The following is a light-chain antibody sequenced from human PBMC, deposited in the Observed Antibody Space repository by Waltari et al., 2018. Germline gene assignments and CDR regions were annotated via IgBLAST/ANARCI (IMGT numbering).Light chain of an antibody. Sequence: EIVMTQSPATLSVSPGDRASISCRASQSIANNLAWYQQKTGQPLRLLIYGASNRATDIPARFSASASGRDFTLTISSLQSEDFVVYYCQQYSTWPRVTFGGGTKVEIK. CDR2: GAS. V-gene: IGKV3-15*01. CDR3: QQYSTWPRVT. CDR1: QSIANN. J-gene: IGKJ4*01.